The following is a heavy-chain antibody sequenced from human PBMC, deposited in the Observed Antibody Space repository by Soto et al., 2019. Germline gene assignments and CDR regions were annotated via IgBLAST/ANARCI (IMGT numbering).Heavy chain of an antibody. Sequence: ASVKVSCKASGYTFTGYYMHWVRQAPGQGLEWMGWINPNSGGTNYAQKFQGWVTMTRDTSISTAYMELSRLRSDDTAVYYCARVSHSSGWYDYYGMDVWGQGTTVTVSS. CDR1: GYTFTGYY. CDR2: INPNSGGT. D-gene: IGHD6-19*01. V-gene: IGHV1-2*04. J-gene: IGHJ6*02. CDR3: ARVSHSSGWYDYYGMDV.